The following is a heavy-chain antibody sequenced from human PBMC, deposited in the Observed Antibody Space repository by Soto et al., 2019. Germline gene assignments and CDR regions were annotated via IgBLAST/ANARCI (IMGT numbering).Heavy chain of an antibody. Sequence: EVQLLESGGGLVQPGGSLRLSCAASGFTFSSYAMSWVRQAPGKGLEWVSAISGSGGSTYYADYVKDRFPISRSNYKNQLYLQMNSLRAEDTAVYYCAQDIRYWYFDLWGRGPLVTVSS. CDR3: AQDIRYWYFDL. V-gene: IGHV3-23*01. CDR1: GFTFSSYA. J-gene: IGHJ2*01. CDR2: ISGSGGST.